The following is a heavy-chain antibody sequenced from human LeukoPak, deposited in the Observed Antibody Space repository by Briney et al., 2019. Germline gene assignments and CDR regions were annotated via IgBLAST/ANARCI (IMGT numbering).Heavy chain of an antibody. CDR2: IYSGGST. CDR1: GFTFSSYA. D-gene: IGHD3-22*01. J-gene: IGHJ6*02. Sequence: GGSLRLSCAASGFTFSSYAMSWVRQAPGKGLEWVSVIYSGGSTYYADSVKGRFTISRDNSKNTLYLQMNSLRAEDTAVYYCARDGNKYYYDSSGLRDGMDVWGQGTTVTVSS. V-gene: IGHV3-53*01. CDR3: ARDGNKYYYDSSGLRDGMDV.